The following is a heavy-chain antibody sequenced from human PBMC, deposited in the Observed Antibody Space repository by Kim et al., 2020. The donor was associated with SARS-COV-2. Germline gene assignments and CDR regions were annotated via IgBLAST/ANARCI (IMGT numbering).Heavy chain of an antibody. J-gene: IGHJ4*03. CDR2: IDYSGHTT. CDR3: GRSGPPDSSVSTEGYFD. D-gene: IGHD2-15*01. CDR1: GFSLSTFA. V-gene: IGHV3-23*01. Sequence: GGSLRLSCAASGFSLSTFAMRWVRQRPGKGLEWVSTIDYSGHTTYYADSVKGRFTVSRDLSKNTLSLQMNGLRPDDTGVYYCGRSGPPDSSVSTEGYFD.